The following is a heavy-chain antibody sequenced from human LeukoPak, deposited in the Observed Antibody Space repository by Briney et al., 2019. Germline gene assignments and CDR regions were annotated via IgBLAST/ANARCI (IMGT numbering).Heavy chain of an antibody. CDR2: INPSGGST. J-gene: IGHJ4*02. V-gene: IGHV1-46*01. CDR1: GYTFTSYY. CDR3: ASSIVVVTGRFDY. Sequence: ASVKVSCKASGYTFTSYYMHWVRQAPGQGLEWMGIINPSGGSTSYAQKFQGRVTMTRDTSTSTVYMELSSLRSEDTAVYYCASSIVVVTGRFDYWGQGTLVTVST. D-gene: IGHD2-21*02.